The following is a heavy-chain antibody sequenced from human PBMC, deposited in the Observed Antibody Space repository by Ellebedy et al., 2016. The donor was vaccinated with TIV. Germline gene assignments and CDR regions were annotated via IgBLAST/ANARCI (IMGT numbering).Heavy chain of an antibody. V-gene: IGHV1-2*02. Sequence: ASVKVSCKASGYTFTGYYMHWVRQAPGQGLEWMGWINPNSGGTNYAQKFQGRVTMTRDTSISTAYMELSRLRSDDTAVYYCARSNRIAAAEPFDYWGQGTLVTVSS. CDR2: INPNSGGT. J-gene: IGHJ4*02. D-gene: IGHD6-13*01. CDR1: GYTFTGYY. CDR3: ARSNRIAAAEPFDY.